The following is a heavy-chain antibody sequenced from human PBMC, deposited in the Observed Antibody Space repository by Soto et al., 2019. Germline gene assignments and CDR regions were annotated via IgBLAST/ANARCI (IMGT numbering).Heavy chain of an antibody. CDR1: VGSISSYY. Sequence: QVQLQESGPGLVKPSETLSLTCTVSVGSISSYYWSWFRQPPGKGLEGMGYIYYSGSTNYNPSLKRRVTISVATSKNHVSLRRSSVTVADTAVYCGARWTDGWGSDRVYFDYWGQGTLVTVSS. CDR2: IYYSGST. J-gene: IGHJ4*02. D-gene: IGHD3-16*02. CDR3: ARWTDGWGSDRVYFDY. V-gene: IGHV4-59*01.